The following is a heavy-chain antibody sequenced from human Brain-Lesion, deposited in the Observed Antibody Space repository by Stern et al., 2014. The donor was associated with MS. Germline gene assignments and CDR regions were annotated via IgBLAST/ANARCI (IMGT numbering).Heavy chain of an antibody. D-gene: IGHD6-13*01. CDR1: GGTFSSYA. Sequence: VQLLESGAEVKKPGSSVKVSCKASGGTFSSYAISWVRQAPGQGLEWMGGIIPIFGTANYAQKFQGRVTITADESTSTAYMELSSLRSEDTAVYYCARADISYSSWYRGGFDYWGQGTLVTVSS. V-gene: IGHV1-69*01. CDR3: ARADISYSSWYRGGFDY. J-gene: IGHJ4*02. CDR2: IIPIFGTA.